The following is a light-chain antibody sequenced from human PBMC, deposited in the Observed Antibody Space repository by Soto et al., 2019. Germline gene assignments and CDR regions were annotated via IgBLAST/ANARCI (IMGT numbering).Light chain of an antibody. Sequence: DIQMTQSPSSVSASVGDRVTITCRASQGINNWLAWHQQKPGKAPKLLIYAASTLQSGVPSRFSGSKSGTDFTLTISSLQPEDFATYYCQQTNTFPWTFGQGTKLEIK. CDR2: AAS. V-gene: IGKV1-12*01. CDR1: QGINNW. CDR3: QQTNTFPWT. J-gene: IGKJ1*01.